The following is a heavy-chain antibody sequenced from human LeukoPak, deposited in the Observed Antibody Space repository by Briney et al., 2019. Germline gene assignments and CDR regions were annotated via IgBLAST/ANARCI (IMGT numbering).Heavy chain of an antibody. CDR1: GGSFSGYY. CDR2: INHSGST. CDR3: ARALMTTSSRFDP. V-gene: IGHV4-34*01. Sequence: SETLSLTCAVYGGSFSGYYWSWIRQPPGKGLEWIGEINHSGSTNYNPSLKSRVTISVDTSKNQFSLKLSSVTAADTAVYYCARALMTTSSRFDPWGQGTLVTVSS. D-gene: IGHD4-11*01. J-gene: IGHJ5*02.